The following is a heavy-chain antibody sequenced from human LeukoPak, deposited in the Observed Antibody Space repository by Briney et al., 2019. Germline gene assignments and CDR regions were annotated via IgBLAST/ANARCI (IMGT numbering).Heavy chain of an antibody. CDR3: ARDRSAAPADY. D-gene: IGHD6-13*01. J-gene: IGHJ4*02. CDR1: GGSISSSSYY. V-gene: IGHV4-39*07. Sequence: SETLSLTCTVSGGSISSSSYYWGWIRQPPGKGLEWIGSIYYSGSTYYNPSLKSRVTISIDTSKNQFSLKLTSVTAADTAVYYCARDRSAAPADYWGQGTLVTVSS. CDR2: IYYSGST.